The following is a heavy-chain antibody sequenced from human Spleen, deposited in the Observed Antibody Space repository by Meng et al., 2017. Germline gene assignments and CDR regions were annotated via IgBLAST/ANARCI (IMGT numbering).Heavy chain of an antibody. J-gene: IGHJ4*02. CDR3: AMLPLPYYYDSSGQVVY. CDR1: GFTFSNYA. Sequence: GGSLRLSCGASGFTFSNYAMNWVRQAPGKGLEWVSSISNSGGSTYYADSVKGRFTISRDNSRSTLYLQMHGLRAEDTAVYYCAMLPLPYYYDSSGQVVYWGQGTLVTSPQ. CDR2: ISNSGGST. D-gene: IGHD3-22*01. V-gene: IGHV3-23*01.